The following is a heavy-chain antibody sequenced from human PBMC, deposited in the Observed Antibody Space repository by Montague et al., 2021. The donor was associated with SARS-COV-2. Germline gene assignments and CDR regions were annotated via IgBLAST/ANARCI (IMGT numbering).Heavy chain of an antibody. CDR2: IYDSGTT. CDR3: VREKAGGLRNVFDI. V-gene: IGHV4-38-2*02. Sequence: SETLSLTCTVSGFSIGSGDYWGWIRQPPGKGLEWIGSIYDSGTTYYNTXXQSRLTMSIDTSTNQFSLRLTSVTAADTAVFFCVREKAGGLRNVFDIWGQGTTVTVSS. CDR1: GFSIGSGDY. J-gene: IGHJ3*02.